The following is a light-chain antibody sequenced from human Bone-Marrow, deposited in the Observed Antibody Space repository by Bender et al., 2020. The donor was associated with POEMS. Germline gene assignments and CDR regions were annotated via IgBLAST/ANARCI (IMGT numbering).Light chain of an antibody. CDR3: AAWDDSLRAWV. CDR1: SSNMGSNG. J-gene: IGLJ3*02. CDR2: TND. Sequence: QSVLTQPPSASGTPGQRVTISCSGRSSNMGSNGVNWYQQLPGAAPKLLIHTNDQRPSGVPDRFSGSKSGTSASLAISGLQSEDEAAYYCAAWDDSLRAWVFGGGTKLTVL. V-gene: IGLV1-44*01.